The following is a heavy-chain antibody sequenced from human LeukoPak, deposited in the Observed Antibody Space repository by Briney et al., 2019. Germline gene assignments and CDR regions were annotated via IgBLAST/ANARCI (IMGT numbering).Heavy chain of an antibody. J-gene: IGHJ6*03. CDR3: ARAPYSSGGSTNYYYYYYMDV. Sequence: SVKVSCKASGGTFSSYAISWVRQAPGQGLEWMGGIIPIFGSANSAQKFQGRVTITADESTSPAYMELSSLRSEDTALYYCARAPYSSGGSTNYYYYYYMDVWGKGTTVTVSS. CDR1: GGTFSSYA. V-gene: IGHV1-69*13. CDR2: IIPIFGSA. D-gene: IGHD6-19*01.